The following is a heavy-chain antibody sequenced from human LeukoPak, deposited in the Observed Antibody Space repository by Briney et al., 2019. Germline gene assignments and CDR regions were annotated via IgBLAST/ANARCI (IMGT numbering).Heavy chain of an antibody. Sequence: GGSLRLSCSASGFTFSDYILDWVRQAPGKGLEWVGRIRRGSNGYTTEYAASVEGRFTISRDDSKNSLYLHMNSLKTEDTAVYHCTSDGGDRLYTAFDIWGQGTMVAVSS. J-gene: IGHJ3*02. V-gene: IGHV3-72*01. CDR2: IRRGSNGYTT. CDR3: TSDGGDRLYTAFDI. CDR1: GFTFSDYI. D-gene: IGHD3-16*01.